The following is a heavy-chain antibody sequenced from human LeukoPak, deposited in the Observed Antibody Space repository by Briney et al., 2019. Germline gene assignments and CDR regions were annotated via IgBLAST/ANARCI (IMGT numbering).Heavy chain of an antibody. CDR3: ARDPGRSSGWCAFFDWFDP. J-gene: IGHJ5*02. Sequence: SETLSLTCTVSGGSISSYYWSWIRQPAGKGLEWIGRIYTSGSTNYNPSLKSRVTMSVDTSKHQFSLKLSSVTAADTAVYYCARDPGRSSGWCAFFDWFDPWGQGTLVSVSS. D-gene: IGHD6-13*01. V-gene: IGHV4-4*07. CDR1: GGSISSYY. CDR2: IYTSGST.